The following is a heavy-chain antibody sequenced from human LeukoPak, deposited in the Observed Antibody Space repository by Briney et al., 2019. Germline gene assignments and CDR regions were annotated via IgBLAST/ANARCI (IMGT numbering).Heavy chain of an antibody. Sequence: GGSLRLSCTASGFTLSGYYMSWVPHAPRKGLEWVSAISGSGGSKYYADSVKGRFTISRDNSKNTLYLQMNSLRAEDTAVYYCAKDSKQWPHYFYYWGQGTLGTVSS. CDR3: AKDSKQWPHYFYY. D-gene: IGHD6-19*01. CDR1: GFTLSGYY. V-gene: IGHV3-23*01. CDR2: ISGSGGSK. J-gene: IGHJ4*02.